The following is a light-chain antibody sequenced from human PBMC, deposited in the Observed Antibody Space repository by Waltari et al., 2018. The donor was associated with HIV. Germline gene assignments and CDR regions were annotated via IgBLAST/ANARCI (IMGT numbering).Light chain of an antibody. CDR3: CSYAGSHVV. CDR1: SSDVGSYNL. Sequence: QSALTQPASVSGSPGQSITISCPGTSSDVGSYNLVSWDQQNPGKAPKLMIYEVSKSPSGVSYRCSGSKSGNTASLTISGLQAEHEADYYCCSYAGSHVVFGGGTKLTVL. CDR2: EVS. V-gene: IGLV2-23*02. J-gene: IGLJ2*01.